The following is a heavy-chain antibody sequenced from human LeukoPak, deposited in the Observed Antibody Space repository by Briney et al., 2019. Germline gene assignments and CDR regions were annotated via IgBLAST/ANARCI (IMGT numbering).Heavy chain of an antibody. J-gene: IGHJ3*02. D-gene: IGHD6-6*01. CDR2: IRYDGSNK. CDR1: GFTFSSYG. V-gene: IGHV3-30*02. Sequence: GGSLRLSCAASGFTFSSYGMHWVRQAPGKGLEWVAFIRYDGSNKYYADSVKGRFTISRDNSKNTLYLQMNSLRAEDTAVYYCAKVEYSSPRAFDIWGQGTMVTVSS. CDR3: AKVEYSSPRAFDI.